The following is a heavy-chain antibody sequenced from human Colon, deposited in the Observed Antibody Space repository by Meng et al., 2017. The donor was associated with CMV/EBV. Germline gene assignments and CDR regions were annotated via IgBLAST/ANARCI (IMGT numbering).Heavy chain of an antibody. V-gene: IGHV4-31*02. CDR3: ASNTEYYSTDGFYYKIVDY. Sequence: IVRGASFWSSIRQHPGKGLEWIGFIYYSGDPYVNPSLKGRVDISVDTSKNEFSLKLNSVTAADTAVYYCASNTEYYSTDGFYYKIVDYWGPGTLAPSPQ. D-gene: IGHD2-8*01. CDR2: IYYSGDP. CDR1: IVRGASF. J-gene: IGHJ4*02.